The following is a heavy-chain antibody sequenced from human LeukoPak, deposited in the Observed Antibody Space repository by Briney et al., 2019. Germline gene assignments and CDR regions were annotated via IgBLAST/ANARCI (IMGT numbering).Heavy chain of an antibody. V-gene: IGHV3-21*01. CDR1: GFTFSSYS. CDR3: ARGGGANNWFDP. CDR2: ISSSSSYI. Sequence: GGSLRFSCAASGFTFSSYSMNWVRQAPGKGLEWVSSISSSSSYIYYADSVKGRFTISRDNAKNSLYLQMNSLRAEDTAVYYCARGGGANNWFDPWGQGTLVTVSS. J-gene: IGHJ5*02. D-gene: IGHD3-16*01.